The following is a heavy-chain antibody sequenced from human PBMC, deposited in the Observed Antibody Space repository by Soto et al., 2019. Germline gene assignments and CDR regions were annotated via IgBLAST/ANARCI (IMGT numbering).Heavy chain of an antibody. CDR1: GGTFSSYA. V-gene: IGHV1-69*13. Sequence: RAAVKVSCKACGGTFSSYAISWVRQAPGQGLEWMGGIIPIFGTANYAQKFQGRVTITADESTSTAYMELSSLRSEDTAVYYCARGDCSSTSCAFHWFDPWGQGTLVTVSS. CDR2: IIPIFGTA. D-gene: IGHD2-2*01. CDR3: ARGDCSSTSCAFHWFDP. J-gene: IGHJ5*02.